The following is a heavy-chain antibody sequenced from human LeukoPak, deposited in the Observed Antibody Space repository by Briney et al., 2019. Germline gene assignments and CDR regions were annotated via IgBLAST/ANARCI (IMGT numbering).Heavy chain of an antibody. CDR1: GFAFSSYS. V-gene: IGHV3-21*01. D-gene: IGHD3-10*01. J-gene: IGHJ4*02. CDR2: ISSSSSYI. Sequence: GGSLRLSCAASGFAFSSYSMNWVRQAPGKGLEWVSSISSSSSYIYYADSEKGRFTISRDNAKNSLYLQMNSLRAEDTAVYYCARGSIRGYVSYNWGQGTLVTVSS. CDR3: ARGSIRGYVSYN.